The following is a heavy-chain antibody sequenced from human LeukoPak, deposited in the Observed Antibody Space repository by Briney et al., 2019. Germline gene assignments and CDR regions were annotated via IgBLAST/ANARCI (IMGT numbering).Heavy chain of an antibody. V-gene: IGHV7-4-1*02. J-gene: IGHJ6*03. CDR2: INTNTGNP. CDR3: ARDHYGYNSIYYYYYMDV. CDR1: GYTFTSYA. D-gene: IGHD5-24*01. Sequence: ASVKVSCKASGYTFTSYAMNWVRQAPGQGLEWMGWINTNTGNPTYAQGFTGRFVFSLDTSVSTAYLQISSLKAEDTAVYYCARDHYGYNSIYYYYYMDVWGKGTTVTVSS.